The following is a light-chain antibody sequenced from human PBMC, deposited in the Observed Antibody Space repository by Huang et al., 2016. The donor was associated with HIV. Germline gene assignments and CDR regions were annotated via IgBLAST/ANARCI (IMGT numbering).Light chain of an antibody. CDR2: KAS. CDR3: QQYNSYWT. J-gene: IGKJ1*01. Sequence: DIQMTQSPSTLSASVGDRVTITCRASQSISSWLAWYQQKPGKAPKLLIYKASSLESVVPSRFSGSGSGTEFTLTISRLQPDDFATYYCQQYNSYWTFGQGTKVDVK. V-gene: IGKV1-5*03. CDR1: QSISSW.